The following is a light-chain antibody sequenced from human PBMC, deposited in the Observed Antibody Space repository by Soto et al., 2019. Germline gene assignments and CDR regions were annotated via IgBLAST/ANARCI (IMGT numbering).Light chain of an antibody. CDR3: QRYDDWRT. J-gene: IGKJ1*01. CDR1: QSIGSN. Sequence: EIVMTQSPATLSLSPGERATLSCRASQSIGSNLAWYQQKPGQAPRLLIYGASARATGIPARFSGSGSGTDFTLTISSLRAEDFAVYCGQRYDDWRTFGQGTKVEIK. V-gene: IGKV3-15*01. CDR2: GAS.